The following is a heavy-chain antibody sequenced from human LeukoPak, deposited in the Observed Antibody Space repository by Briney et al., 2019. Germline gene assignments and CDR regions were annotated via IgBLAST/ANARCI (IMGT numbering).Heavy chain of an antibody. J-gene: IGHJ6*02. CDR3: GTDRDPHRGMDV. V-gene: IGHV3-66*01. CDR1: RFTCCNY. CDR2: IYMDGST. Sequence: GGSVTLSCTACRFTCCNYRSVGRAAPGGGQGGGWVIYMDGSTYYAYAVKGRFTISRDNSKNTLYLQMNSLRVEDTAVYYCGTDRDPHRGMDVWGQGPTAPVSS. D-gene: IGHD3-10*01.